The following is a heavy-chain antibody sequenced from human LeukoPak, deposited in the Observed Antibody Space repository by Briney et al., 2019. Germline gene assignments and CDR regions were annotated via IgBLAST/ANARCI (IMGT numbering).Heavy chain of an antibody. V-gene: IGHV4-30-2*01. CDR1: GGSISSGGYY. Sequence: SETLSLTCTVSGGSISSGGYYWSWIRQPPGKGLEWIGYIYHSGSTYYNPSLKSRVTISVDRSKNQFSLKLSSVTAADTAVYYCARDPADDIVVVPAAIDYFDYWGQGTLVTVSS. CDR2: IYHSGST. J-gene: IGHJ4*02. CDR3: ARDPADDIVVVPAAIDYFDY. D-gene: IGHD2-2*01.